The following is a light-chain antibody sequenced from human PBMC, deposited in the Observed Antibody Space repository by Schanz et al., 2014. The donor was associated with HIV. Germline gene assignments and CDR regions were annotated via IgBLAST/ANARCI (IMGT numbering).Light chain of an antibody. CDR3: LQYYTYPFT. CDR1: QSIDRW. Sequence: DIQMTQSPSTLSASVGDRVTITCRASQSIDRWLAWYQQKPGEAPKLLVYKASTLEGGVPSRFSGSGAGTEFTLTINSLQPDDFATYYCLQYYTYPFTFGQGTKLEIK. V-gene: IGKV1-5*03. J-gene: IGKJ2*01. CDR2: KAS.